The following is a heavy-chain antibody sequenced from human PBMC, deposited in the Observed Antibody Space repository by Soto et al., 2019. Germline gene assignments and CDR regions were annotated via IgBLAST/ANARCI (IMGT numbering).Heavy chain of an antibody. CDR1: GFTFSSYG. CDR2: IWYDGSNK. CDR3: ARDYAQRYYGSGSPRGNYYMDV. Sequence: GSLRLSCAASGFTFSSYGMHWVRQAPGKGLEWVAVIWYDGSNKYYADSVKGRFTISRDNSKNTLYLQMNSLRAEDTAVYYCARDYAQRYYGSGSPRGNYYMDVWGKGTTVTVSS. V-gene: IGHV3-33*01. D-gene: IGHD3-10*01. J-gene: IGHJ6*03.